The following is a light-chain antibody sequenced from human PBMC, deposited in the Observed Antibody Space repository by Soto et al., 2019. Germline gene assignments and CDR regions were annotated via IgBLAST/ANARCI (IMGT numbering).Light chain of an antibody. CDR3: QQYGGSLT. Sequence: EIVLTQSPATLSLSPGERATLSCGASQSISSYLAWYQQKPGLAPRLLIYDASSRATGIPDRFSGRGSGTDFSLNISRLERIVLAVYYWQQYGGSLTFGPGSQVDIK. CDR2: DAS. CDR1: QSISSY. V-gene: IGKV3D-20*01. J-gene: IGKJ3*01.